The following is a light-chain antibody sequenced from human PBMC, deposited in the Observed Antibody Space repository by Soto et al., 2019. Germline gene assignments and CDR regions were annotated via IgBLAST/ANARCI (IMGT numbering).Light chain of an antibody. CDR3: QQYYSTPWT. J-gene: IGKJ1*01. CDR1: QSVLYSSNNKNY. Sequence: DIVMTQSPDSLAVSLGERATINCKSSQSVLYSSNNKNYLAWYQQKPGQPPKLLIDWASTRESGVPDRFSGSGSGTDFTPTISSPQAEDVAVYYCQQYYSTPWTFGQGTNVDIK. V-gene: IGKV4-1*01. CDR2: WAS.